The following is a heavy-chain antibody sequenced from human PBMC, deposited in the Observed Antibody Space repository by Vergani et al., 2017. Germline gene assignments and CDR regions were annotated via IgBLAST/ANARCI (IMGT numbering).Heavy chain of an antibody. Sequence: QVQLVQSGAEVKKPGASVKVSCKASGYTFTGYYMHWVRQAPGQGLEWMGWINPNSGGTNYAQKFQGRVTMTRDTSISTAYMELSRLRSDDTAVDYCARDRGSGWSIDLFDYWGQGTLGTVSS. V-gene: IGHV1-2*02. CDR2: INPNSGGT. CDR3: ARDRGSGWSIDLFDY. D-gene: IGHD6-19*01. CDR1: GYTFTGYY. J-gene: IGHJ4*02.